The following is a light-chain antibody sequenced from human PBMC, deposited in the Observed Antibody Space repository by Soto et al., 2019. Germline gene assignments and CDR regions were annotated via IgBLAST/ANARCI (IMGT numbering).Light chain of an antibody. CDR3: MQGISFT. CDR2: KVP. Sequence: IVLTQSPLSLSVTLGQPASISCRSSQSLVYSDGNTYLNWFHQRPGQSPRRLIHKVPNRDSGVPDRFSGSESDTDFTLSISMVEADDVGVFYCMQGISFTFGQGTRVEIK. J-gene: IGKJ1*01. V-gene: IGKV2-30*01. CDR1: QSLVYSDGNTY.